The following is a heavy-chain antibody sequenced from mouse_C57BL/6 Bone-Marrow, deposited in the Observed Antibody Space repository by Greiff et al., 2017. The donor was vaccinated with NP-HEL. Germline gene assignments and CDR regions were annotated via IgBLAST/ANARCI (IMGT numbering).Heavy chain of an antibody. CDR2: INPNNGGT. D-gene: IGHD2-5*01. V-gene: IGHV1-26*01. CDR1: GYTFTDYY. J-gene: IGHJ3*01. Sequence: EVQLQQSGPELVKPGASVKISCKASGYTFTDYYMNWVKQSHGKSLEWIGDINPNNGGTSYNQKFKGKATLTVDKSSSTAYMELRSLTSEDSAVYYCEYYSNYVGAYWGQGTLVTVSA. CDR3: EYYSNYVGAY.